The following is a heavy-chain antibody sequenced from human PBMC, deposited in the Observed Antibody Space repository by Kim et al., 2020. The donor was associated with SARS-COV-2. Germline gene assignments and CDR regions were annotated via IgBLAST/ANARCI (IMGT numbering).Heavy chain of an antibody. Sequence: GGSLRLSCAASGFTFSSYSMNWVRQAPGKGLEWVSYISSSSSTIYYADSVKGRFTISRDNAKNSLYLQMNSLRDEDTAVYYCARDGDVVVVTAIPYAFDIWGQGTMVTVSS. V-gene: IGHV3-48*02. CDR1: GFTFSSYS. D-gene: IGHD2-21*02. CDR3: ARDGDVVVVTAIPYAFDI. CDR2: ISSSSSTI. J-gene: IGHJ3*02.